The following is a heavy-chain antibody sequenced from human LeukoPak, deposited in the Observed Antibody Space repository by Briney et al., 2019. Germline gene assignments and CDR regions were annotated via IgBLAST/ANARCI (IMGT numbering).Heavy chain of an antibody. CDR1: GGSISSYY. J-gene: IGHJ5*02. Sequence: SETLSLTCTVCGGSISSYYWSWIRQPPGKGLEWIGYIYYSGSANYNPSLKSRVTISVNTSKNQFSLKLSSVTAADTALYYCAIYAGSYPWFDPWGQGTLVTVSS. CDR2: IYYSGSA. CDR3: AIYAGSYPWFDP. D-gene: IGHD3-10*01. V-gene: IGHV4-59*01.